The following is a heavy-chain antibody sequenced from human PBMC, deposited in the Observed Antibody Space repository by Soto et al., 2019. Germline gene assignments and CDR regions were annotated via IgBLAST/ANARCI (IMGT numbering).Heavy chain of an antibody. CDR2: INAGSGNT. CDR1: GYTFTSYA. D-gene: IGHD3-22*01. J-gene: IGHJ4*02. Sequence: GASVKVSCKASGYTFTSYAMHWVRQAPGQRLEWMGWINAGSGNTKYSQKFQGRVTITRDTSASTAYMELSSLRSEDTAVYYCARDGVNYYDSSGSRFDYWGQGTLVTVSS. V-gene: IGHV1-3*01. CDR3: ARDGVNYYDSSGSRFDY.